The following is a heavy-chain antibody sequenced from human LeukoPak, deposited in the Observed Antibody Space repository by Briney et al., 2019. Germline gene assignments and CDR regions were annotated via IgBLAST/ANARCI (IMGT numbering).Heavy chain of an antibody. CDR2: IYSGGST. Sequence: PGGSLRLSCAASGFTVSSNYMSWVRQAPGKGLEWVSVIYSGGSTYYADSVKGRSTISRHNSKNTLYLQMNSLRAEDTAVFYCARDRPGDGYFDYWGQGTLVTVSS. CDR3: ARDRPGDGYFDY. V-gene: IGHV3-53*01. J-gene: IGHJ4*02. CDR1: GFTVSSNY. D-gene: IGHD3-10*01.